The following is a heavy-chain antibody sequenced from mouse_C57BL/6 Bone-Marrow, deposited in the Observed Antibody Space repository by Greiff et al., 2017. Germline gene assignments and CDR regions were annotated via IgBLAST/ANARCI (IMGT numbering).Heavy chain of an antibody. CDR1: GFSFNTYA. CDR3: VRQTTVVFDY. Sequence: EADGGLVQPKGSLKLSCAASGFSFNTYAMNWVRQAPGKGLEWVARIRSKSNNYATYYADSVKDRFTISRDDSESMLYLQMNNLKTEDTAMYYCVRQTTVVFDYWGQGTTLTVSS. V-gene: IGHV10-1*01. CDR2: IRSKSNNYAT. D-gene: IGHD1-1*01. J-gene: IGHJ2*01.